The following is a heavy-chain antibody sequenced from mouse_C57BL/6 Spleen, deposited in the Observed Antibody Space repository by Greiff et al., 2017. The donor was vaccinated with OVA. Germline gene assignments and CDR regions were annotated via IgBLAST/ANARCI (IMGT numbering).Heavy chain of an antibody. V-gene: IGHV1-62-2*01. Sequence: QVQLQQSGAELVKPGASVKLSCKASGYTFTEYTIHWVKQRSGQGLEWIGWFYPGSGSIKYNEKFKDKATLTADKSSSTVYMELSRLTSEDSAVYFCARHEEGSLYGSSSFDYWGQGTTLTVSS. CDR1: GYTFTEYT. CDR2: FYPGSGSI. CDR3: ARHEEGSLYGSSSFDY. D-gene: IGHD1-1*01. J-gene: IGHJ2*01.